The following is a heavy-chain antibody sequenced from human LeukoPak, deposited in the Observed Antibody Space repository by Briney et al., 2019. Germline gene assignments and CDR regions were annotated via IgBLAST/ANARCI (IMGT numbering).Heavy chain of an antibody. D-gene: IGHD6-6*01. CDR3: AASRGEQLANLDY. Sequence: PGRSLRLFYAASGFTFDDYAMHWVRQAPGKGLECVSGISWNSGSIGYADSVKGRFTISRDNAKNSLYLQMNSLRAEDMALYYCAASRGEQLANLDYWGQGTLVTVSS. CDR1: GFTFDDYA. J-gene: IGHJ4*02. V-gene: IGHV3-9*03. CDR2: ISWNSGSI.